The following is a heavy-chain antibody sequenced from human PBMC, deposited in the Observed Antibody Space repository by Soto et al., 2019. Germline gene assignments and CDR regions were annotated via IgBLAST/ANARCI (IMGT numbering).Heavy chain of an antibody. D-gene: IGHD6-13*01. CDR1: GFTFSSYS. CDR3: ARVQGKAAAVSFDGMDV. Sequence: GGSLRLSCAASGFTFSSYSMSWVRQAPGKGLEWVSAISSSSSYIYYADSVKGRFTISRDHAKNSLYLQMNSLRAEDTAVYYCARVQGKAAAVSFDGMDVWGQGTMVTVSS. CDR2: ISSSSSYI. V-gene: IGHV3-21*01. J-gene: IGHJ6*02.